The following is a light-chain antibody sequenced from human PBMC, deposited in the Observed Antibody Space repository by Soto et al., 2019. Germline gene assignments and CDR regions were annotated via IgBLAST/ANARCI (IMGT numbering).Light chain of an antibody. CDR2: AAS. CDR1: QRIGTH. J-gene: IGKJ1*01. Sequence: DIQMTQSPSSLSASVGDRVTITCRTSQRIGTHLNWYHEKPGKAPKLLIYAASSLQSGVPSRFSGSGSGTDFTLTISSLQPEDFATYYCQQSYSTPWTFGQGTKVDIK. V-gene: IGKV1-39*01. CDR3: QQSYSTPWT.